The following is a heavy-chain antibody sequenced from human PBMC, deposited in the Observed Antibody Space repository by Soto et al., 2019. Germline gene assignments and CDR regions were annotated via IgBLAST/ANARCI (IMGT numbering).Heavy chain of an antibody. D-gene: IGHD3-10*01. Sequence: SETLSLTCTVSGGSISSSSYYWGWIRQPPGKGLEWIGSIYYSGSTYYNPSLKSRVTISVDTSKNQFSLKLSSVTAADTAVYYCARLTAPAFRSYEYYFDYWGQGTLVTVSS. CDR2: IYYSGST. CDR3: ARLTAPAFRSYEYYFDY. V-gene: IGHV4-39*01. CDR1: GGSISSSSYY. J-gene: IGHJ4*02.